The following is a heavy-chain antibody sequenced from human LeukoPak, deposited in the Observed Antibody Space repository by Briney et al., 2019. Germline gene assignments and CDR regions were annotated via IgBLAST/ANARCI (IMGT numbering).Heavy chain of an antibody. D-gene: IGHD3-16*01. J-gene: IGHJ4*02. Sequence: GRSLRLSCAASGFTFSSYGMHWVRQAPGKGLEWVAVISYDGSNKYYADSVRGRFTISRDNSKNTLYLQMNSLRTEDTAVYYCARAPQTSILWFDYWGQGTLVTVSS. CDR2: ISYDGSNK. V-gene: IGHV3-30*03. CDR1: GFTFSSYG. CDR3: ARAPQTSILWFDY.